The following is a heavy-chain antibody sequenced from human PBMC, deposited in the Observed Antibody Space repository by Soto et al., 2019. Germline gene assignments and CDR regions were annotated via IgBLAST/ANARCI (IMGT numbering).Heavy chain of an antibody. CDR1: GFTFTSYA. CDR3: AKAWGFSSNWHLDY. CDR2: ISGSGGNT. J-gene: IGHJ4*02. Sequence: PGGSLRLSCAASGFTFTSYAMSWVRQAPGKGLEWVSTISGSGGNTDYANSVKGRFTISRDNSKNTLSLQMNSLRAEDTAMYYCAKAWGFSSNWHLDYWGQGTLVTVSS. D-gene: IGHD6-13*01. V-gene: IGHV3-23*01.